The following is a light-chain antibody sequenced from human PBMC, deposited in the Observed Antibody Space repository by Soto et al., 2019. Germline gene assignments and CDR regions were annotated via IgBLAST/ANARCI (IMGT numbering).Light chain of an antibody. CDR1: SSDVGGYNY. J-gene: IGLJ1*01. Sequence: QSVLTQPPSASGSPGQSVTISCTGTSSDVGGYNYVSWYQQHPGKATKLMIYEVSKRPSGVPDRFSGYKSGNTASLTVSGLQAEDEADYYCSSYAGSNNFVFGTGTEVTVL. CDR2: EVS. CDR3: SSYAGSNNFV. V-gene: IGLV2-8*01.